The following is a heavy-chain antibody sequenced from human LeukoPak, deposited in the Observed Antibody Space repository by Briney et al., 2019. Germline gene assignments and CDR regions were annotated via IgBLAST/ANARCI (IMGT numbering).Heavy chain of an antibody. CDR3: ASSIWYSSGWPNDY. V-gene: IGHV4-59*01. CDR1: GGSISSYY. CDR2: IYYSGST. J-gene: IGHJ4*02. D-gene: IGHD6-19*01. Sequence: PSETLSLTCTVSGGSISSYYWSWIRQPPGKGLEWIGYIYYSGSTNYNPSLKSRVTISVDTSKNQFSLKLSSVTAADTAVYYCASSIWYSSGWPNDYWGQGTLVTVSS.